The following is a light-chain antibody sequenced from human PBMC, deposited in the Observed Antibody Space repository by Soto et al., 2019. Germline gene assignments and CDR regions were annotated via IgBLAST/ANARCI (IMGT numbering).Light chain of an antibody. J-gene: IGLJ2*01. Sequence: QSALTQPASVSGSPGQSIAISCTGTSSDVGNYNYVSWYQHHPGKAPKLMIYEVSSRPSGVSDRFSGSKSGNTASLTISGLQADDEADYYCSSYASGSTLVFGGGTKLTVL. CDR1: SSDVGNYNY. V-gene: IGLV2-14*01. CDR2: EVS. CDR3: SSYASGSTLV.